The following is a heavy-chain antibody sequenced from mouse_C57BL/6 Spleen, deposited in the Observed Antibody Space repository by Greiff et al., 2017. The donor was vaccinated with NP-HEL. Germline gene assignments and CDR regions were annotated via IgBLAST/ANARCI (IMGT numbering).Heavy chain of an antibody. J-gene: IGHJ1*03. CDR2: IDPSDSYT. CDR3: ARSGYGSSYWYFEV. Sequence: QVQLQQSGAELVMPGASVKLSCKASGYTFTSYWMHWVKQRPGQGLEWIGEIDPSDSYTNYNQKFKGKSTLTVDKSSSTAYMQLSSLTSEDSAVYYCARSGYGSSYWYFEVWGTGTTVTVSS. V-gene: IGHV1-69*01. CDR1: GYTFTSYW. D-gene: IGHD1-1*01.